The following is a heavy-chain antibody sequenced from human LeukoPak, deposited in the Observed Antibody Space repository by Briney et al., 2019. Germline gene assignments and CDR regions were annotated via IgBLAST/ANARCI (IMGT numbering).Heavy chain of an antibody. CDR3: AGGGSYAEYLQH. CDR1: GYIFTGYY. CDR2: INPNSGGT. Sequence: ASVKVSCKASGYIFTGYYIHWVRQAPGQGLEWMGWINPNSGGTNYEQKFQGRVTMTRDTSISTGYMELRSLRSDDTAVYYCAGGGSYAEYLQHWGQGTLVTVSS. D-gene: IGHD1-26*01. V-gene: IGHV1-2*02. J-gene: IGHJ1*01.